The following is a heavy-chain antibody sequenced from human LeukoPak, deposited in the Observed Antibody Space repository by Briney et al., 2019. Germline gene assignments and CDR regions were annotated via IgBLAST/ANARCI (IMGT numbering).Heavy chain of an antibody. CDR2: INHSGST. CDR1: GGSFSGYY. D-gene: IGHD5-18*01. Sequence: PSETLSLTCAVYGGSFSGYYWSWIRQPPGKGLEWIGEINHSGSTNYNPSLKSRVTISVDTSKNQFSLKLGSVTAADTAVYYCARGLRHSYGYSLLYYYYYMDVWGKGTTVTVSS. CDR3: ARGLRHSYGYSLLYYYYYMDV. V-gene: IGHV4-34*01. J-gene: IGHJ6*03.